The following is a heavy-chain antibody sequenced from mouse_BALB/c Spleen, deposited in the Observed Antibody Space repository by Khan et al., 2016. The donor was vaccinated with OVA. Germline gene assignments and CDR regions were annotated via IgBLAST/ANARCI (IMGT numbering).Heavy chain of an antibody. J-gene: IGHJ2*01. Sequence: VQLQQSGPELVKPGASVKISCKASGYSFTGYFMNWVIQSHGKSLEWIGRINPHIGETFYNQKFKGKATLTVDESSGTAHMELRSLASEDSAVYYCARIYGSDFDYWGQGTTLTVTS. CDR3: ARIYGSDFDY. D-gene: IGHD1-1*01. CDR1: GYSFTGYF. V-gene: IGHV1-20*02. CDR2: INPHIGET.